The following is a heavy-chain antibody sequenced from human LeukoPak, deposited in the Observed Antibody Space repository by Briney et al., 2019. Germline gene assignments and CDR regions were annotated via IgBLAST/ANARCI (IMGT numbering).Heavy chain of an antibody. CDR3: ARAVSTWDWIDP. CDR2: INPYSGGT. V-gene: IGHV1-2*02. CDR1: AYTFTDYY. J-gene: IGHJ5*02. Sequence: GASVKVFCKAAAYTFTDYYMHWVRQAPGQGLEWMGSINPYSGGTSYAQKFQGRVTMTRDTSISTAYMELSRLRSDDTALYYCARAVSTWDWIDPWGQGTLVSVSS. D-gene: IGHD3-3*02.